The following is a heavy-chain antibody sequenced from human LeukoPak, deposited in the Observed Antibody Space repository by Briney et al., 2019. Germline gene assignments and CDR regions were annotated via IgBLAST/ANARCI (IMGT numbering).Heavy chain of an antibody. CDR1: GGSFSGYY. V-gene: IGHV4-34*01. CDR2: INHSGST. J-gene: IGHJ5*02. D-gene: IGHD6-13*01. CDR3: ARAPYSSSWYGWFDP. Sequence: PSGTLSLTCAVYGGSFSGYYWSWIRQPPGKGLEWIGEINHSGSTNYNPSLKSRVTISVDTSKNQFSLKLSSVTAADTAVYYCARAPYSSSWYGWFDPWGQGTLVTVSS.